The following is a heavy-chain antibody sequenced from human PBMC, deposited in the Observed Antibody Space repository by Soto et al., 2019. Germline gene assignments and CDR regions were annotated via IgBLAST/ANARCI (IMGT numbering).Heavy chain of an antibody. V-gene: IGHV3-23*01. J-gene: IGHJ4*02. Sequence: EEQLLESGGGLVQPGGSLRLSCAASGFTFSNFPMSWVRQAPGKGLEWVSHISGSGAVTYYADSVKGRFTISRDNAKNSLYLQMNSLRAEDTALYYCAKDMGRFGELLPDYWGQGTLVTVSS. CDR1: GFTFSNFP. CDR2: ISGSGAVT. CDR3: AKDMGRFGELLPDY. D-gene: IGHD3-10*01.